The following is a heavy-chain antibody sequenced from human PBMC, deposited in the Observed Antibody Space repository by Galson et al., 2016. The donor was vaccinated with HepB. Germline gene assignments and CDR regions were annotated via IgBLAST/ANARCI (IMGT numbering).Heavy chain of an antibody. V-gene: IGHV3-30*03. CDR3: ARWVVADSGTDNWFDP. D-gene: IGHD2-15*01. J-gene: IGHJ5*02. CDR2: ISYDGKNK. Sequence: SLRLSCAASGFTFSLYGMHWVRQAPGKGLEWVAIISYDGKNKKYTDSVKGRFTISRDNSNNTLYLQMNSLSAEDTALYYCARWVVADSGTDNWFDPWGQGTLVTVSS. CDR1: GFTFSLYG.